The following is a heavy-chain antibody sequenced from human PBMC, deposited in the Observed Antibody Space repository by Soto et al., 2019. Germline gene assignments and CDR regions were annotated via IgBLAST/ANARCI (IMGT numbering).Heavy chain of an antibody. Sequence: WASVKVSCKASGYAFSSYGLSWVRQAPGQGLEWMGWISDYNGKTYYTQKLQDRVTMTTETSTSTAYMELRGLTSEDTAVYYCARASLGTMHGVVNYYGMDVWGQGTTVTVSS. CDR1: GYAFSSYG. J-gene: IGHJ6*02. V-gene: IGHV1-18*01. CDR2: ISDYNGKT. D-gene: IGHD3-3*01. CDR3: ARASLGTMHGVVNYYGMDV.